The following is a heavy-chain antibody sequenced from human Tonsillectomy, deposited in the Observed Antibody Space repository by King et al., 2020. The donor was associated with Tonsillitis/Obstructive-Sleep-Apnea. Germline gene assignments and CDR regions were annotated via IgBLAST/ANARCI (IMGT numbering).Heavy chain of an antibody. CDR2: ISAYNGNT. CDR3: ARDSMSHYYDSSAYSTFDY. D-gene: IGHD3-22*01. V-gene: IGHV1-18*01. Sequence: QLVQSGAEVKKPGASVKVSCKASGYTFTNYGISWVRQAPGQGLEWMGWISAYNGNTNSAQKLQGRVTMTTDTFTSTAFMELRSLRSDDTAVYYCARDSMSHYYDSSAYSTFDYWGQGTLVTVSS. CDR1: GYTFTNYG. J-gene: IGHJ4*02.